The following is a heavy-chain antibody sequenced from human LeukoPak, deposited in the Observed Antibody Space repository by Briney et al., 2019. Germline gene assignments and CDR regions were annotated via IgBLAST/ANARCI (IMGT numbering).Heavy chain of an antibody. CDR3: ARGRVAAAGTGGYYYYYYMDV. CDR2: INHSGST. D-gene: IGHD6-13*01. J-gene: IGHJ6*03. Sequence: PSETLSLTCAVYGGSFSGYYWSWIRQPPGKGLEWIGEINHSGSTNYNPSLKSRVTISVDTSKNQFSLKLSSVTAADTAVYYSARGRVAAAGTGGYYYYYYMDVWGKGTTVTVSS. CDR1: GGSFSGYY. V-gene: IGHV4-34*01.